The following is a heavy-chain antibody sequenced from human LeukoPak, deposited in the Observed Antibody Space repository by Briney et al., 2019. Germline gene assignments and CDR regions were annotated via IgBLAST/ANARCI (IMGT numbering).Heavy chain of an antibody. V-gene: IGHV4-59*08. Sequence: SETLSLTCTVSGDSISSYYWSWIRQPPGKGLEWLGYIFNSGNTNCNPSLKSRVTISLDTSRNQFSLYLSTVTATDTAVYYCARQGGSGYSYIQNWLDPWGQGTLVTVSS. D-gene: IGHD1-26*01. CDR3: ARQGGSGYSYIQNWLDP. J-gene: IGHJ5*02. CDR1: GDSISSYY. CDR2: IFNSGNT.